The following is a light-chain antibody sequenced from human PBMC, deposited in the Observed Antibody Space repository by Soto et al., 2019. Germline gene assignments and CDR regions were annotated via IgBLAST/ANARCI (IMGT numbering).Light chain of an antibody. CDR3: HQYGNWPFT. CDR2: GAS. J-gene: IGKJ3*01. CDR1: QSVSSN. V-gene: IGKV3-15*01. Sequence: ILMTQSPATLSVSPGERATLSCRASQSVSSNLAWYQQKPGQAPRLLIYGASIRATGVPARFSGSGSGTDFTLTISCLQSEDFALYYCHQYGNWPFTFGPGTKVDIK.